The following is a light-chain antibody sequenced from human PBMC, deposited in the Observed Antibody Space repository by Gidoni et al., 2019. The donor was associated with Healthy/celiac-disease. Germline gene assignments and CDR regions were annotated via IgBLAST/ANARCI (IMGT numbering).Light chain of an antibody. J-gene: IGKJ1*01. CDR3: QQYGSSPWT. CDR2: GAS. CDR1: QTISSTY. V-gene: IGKV3-20*01. Sequence: SCRASQTISSTYLAWYQQKPGQAPRLLIYGASSRATGIPGRFSGSGSGTDFTLTISRLEPDDFAVYYCQQYGSSPWTFGQGTKVEFK.